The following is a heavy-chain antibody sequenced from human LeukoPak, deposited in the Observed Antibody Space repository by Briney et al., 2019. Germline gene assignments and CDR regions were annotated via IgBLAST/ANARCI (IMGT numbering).Heavy chain of an antibody. CDR1: GFTLSSYS. D-gene: IGHD1-26*01. CDR3: ATTGSGSYYDY. CDR2: INDDETST. Sequence: GGSLRLSCAASGFTLSSYSMNWVRQAPGKGLEWVSRINDDETSTTYAESVKGRFTISRDNAKNTLFLQMNSLRAEDTAVYYCATTGSGSYYDYWGQGTLVTVSS. J-gene: IGHJ4*02. V-gene: IGHV3-74*01.